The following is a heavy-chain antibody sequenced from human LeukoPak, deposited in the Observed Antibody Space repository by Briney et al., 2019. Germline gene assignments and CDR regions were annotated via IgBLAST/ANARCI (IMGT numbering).Heavy chain of an antibody. J-gene: IGHJ4*02. CDR2: MYYIGST. D-gene: IGHD4-17*01. CDR1: GVSISSSSYY. CDR3: ARVPTVTFFDY. V-gene: IGHV4-39*01. Sequence: PSETLSLTCTVSGVSISSSSYYWGWIRQPPGEGLEWIGSMYYIGSTYYNPSLKSRVTISVDTSKNQFSLKLSSVTAADTAVYYCARVPTVTFFDYWGQGTLVTVSS.